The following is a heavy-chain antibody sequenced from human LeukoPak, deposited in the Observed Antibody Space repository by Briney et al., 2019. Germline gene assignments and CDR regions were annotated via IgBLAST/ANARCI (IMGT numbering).Heavy chain of an antibody. CDR1: GFTFYDYS. CDR2: ISGDGGST. Sequence: WGALSLSCAASGFTFYDYSMHLGRQAPGEGLELVSLISGDGGSTYYADSVKGRFTISRDNSKNSLYLQMNSLRTEDTALYYCAKDVTMDNWNYHWFDPWGQGTLVTVSS. CDR3: AKDVTMDNWNYHWFDP. D-gene: IGHD1-7*01. J-gene: IGHJ5*02. V-gene: IGHV3-43*02.